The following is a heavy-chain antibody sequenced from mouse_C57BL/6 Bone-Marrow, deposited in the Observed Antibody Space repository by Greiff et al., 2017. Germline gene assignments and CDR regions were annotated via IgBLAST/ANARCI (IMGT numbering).Heavy chain of an antibody. V-gene: IGHV1-53*01. CDR1: GYTFTSYW. Sequence: QVQLQQPGTELVKPGASVKLSCKASGYTFTSYWMHWVKQRPGQGLEWIGNINPSNGGTNYNEKFKSKATLTVDKSSSTAYMQLSSLTSEDSAVYDGARQTGHATLLMDFWGRGTSVTVAA. J-gene: IGHJ4*01. D-gene: IGHD3-2*02. CDR3: ARQTGHATLLMDF. CDR2: INPSNGGT.